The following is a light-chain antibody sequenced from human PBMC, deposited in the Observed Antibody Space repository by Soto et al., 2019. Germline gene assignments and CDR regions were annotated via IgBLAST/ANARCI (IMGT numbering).Light chain of an antibody. Sequence: EFVLTQSPGTLSLSPGARATLSGRASQSVSSNLAWYQPQPGQPPRILIYGASTRATGIPARFSGSGSGTDFTLTIRRLEPEDFAVYYCQQYGSSGTFGQGTKVDI. J-gene: IGKJ1*01. V-gene: IGKV3-20*01. CDR1: QSVSSN. CDR2: GAS. CDR3: QQYGSSGT.